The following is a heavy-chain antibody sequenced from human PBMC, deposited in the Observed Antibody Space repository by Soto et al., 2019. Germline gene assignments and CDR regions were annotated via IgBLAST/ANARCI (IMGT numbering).Heavy chain of an antibody. D-gene: IGHD3-16*01. Sequence: GASVKVSCKASGYTFTSYAMHWVRQAPGQRLEWMGWVNAGNGNTKYSQKFQGRVTITRDTSASTAYMELSSLRSEDTAVYYCAIARIIITFGLGDAFDICGQGTMVTVSS. V-gene: IGHV1-3*01. CDR3: AIARIIITFGLGDAFDI. J-gene: IGHJ3*02. CDR2: VNAGNGNT. CDR1: GYTFTSYA.